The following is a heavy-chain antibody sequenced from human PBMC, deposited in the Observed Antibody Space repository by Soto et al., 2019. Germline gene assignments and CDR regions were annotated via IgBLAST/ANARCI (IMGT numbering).Heavy chain of an antibody. CDR2: ISYDGSNK. J-gene: IGHJ1*01. Sequence: GSLGPASAASGSSFISYAMHWVRKAPGKGLEWVAVISYDGSNKYYADSVKGRFTISRDNSKNTLYLQMNSLRAEDTAVYYCAREALCGGDCYHAEYFQHWGQGTLVT. CDR3: AREALCGGDCYHAEYFQH. D-gene: IGHD2-21*02. CDR1: GSSFISYA. V-gene: IGHV3-30-3*01.